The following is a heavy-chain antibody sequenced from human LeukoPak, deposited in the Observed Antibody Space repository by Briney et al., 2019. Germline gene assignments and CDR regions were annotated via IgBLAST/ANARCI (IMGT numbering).Heavy chain of an antibody. Sequence: ASVKVSCKASGYTFTSYDINWVRQATGQGLEWMGWMNPNSGNTGYAQKFQGRVTMTRNTSISTAYMELSSLRSEDTAVCYCARSPSVTSSFDYWGQGTLVTVSS. CDR3: ARSPSVTSSFDY. CDR1: GYTFTSYD. V-gene: IGHV1-8*01. CDR2: MNPNSGNT. J-gene: IGHJ4*02. D-gene: IGHD4-17*01.